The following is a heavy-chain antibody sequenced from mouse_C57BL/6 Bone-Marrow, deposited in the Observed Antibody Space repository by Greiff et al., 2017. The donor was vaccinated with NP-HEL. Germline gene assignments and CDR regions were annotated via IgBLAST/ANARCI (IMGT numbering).Heavy chain of an antibody. CDR3: TGYYGSHAWFAY. Sequence: EVQLQQSGAELVRPGASVKLSCTASGFNFKDDYMHWVQQSPEQGLEWIGWINPGSGSTDYPSNFQGRATIPADKSSNTAYLQLRSLTLEDAAVYYCTGYYGSHAWFAYGGQGTRVTVTA. V-gene: IGHV14-4*01. CDR2: INPGSGST. CDR1: GFNFKDDY. J-gene: IGHJ3*01. D-gene: IGHD1-1*01.